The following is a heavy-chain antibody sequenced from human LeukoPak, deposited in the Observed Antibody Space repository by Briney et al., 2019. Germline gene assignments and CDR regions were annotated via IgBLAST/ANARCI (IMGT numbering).Heavy chain of an antibody. CDR3: AKVRLPPADYFDH. J-gene: IGHJ4*02. Sequence: SGGSLRLSCAASGFTFSSYWMSWVRQAPGKGLEWVAGINGGAKYYADSVQGRFTISRDNSESTLYLQMNSLSAEDTAVYYCAKVRLPPADYFDHWGQGTLVTVSP. CDR2: INGGAK. V-gene: IGHV3-23*01. CDR1: GFTFSSYW.